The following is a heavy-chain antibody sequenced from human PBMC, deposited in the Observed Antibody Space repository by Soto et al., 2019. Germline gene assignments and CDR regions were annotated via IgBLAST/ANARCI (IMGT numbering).Heavy chain of an antibody. CDR1: GGSISSSNYY. V-gene: IGHV4-39*01. CDR3: ARLYGVVTAHFDY. CDR2: IYYSGST. Sequence: SETLSLTCTVSGGSISSSNYYWGWIRQPPGKGLEWIGIIYYSGSTYYNPSLKSRVTISVDTSKNQFSLELSSVTAADTAVYFCARLYGVVTAHFDYWGQGTLVTVSS. D-gene: IGHD2-21*02. J-gene: IGHJ4*02.